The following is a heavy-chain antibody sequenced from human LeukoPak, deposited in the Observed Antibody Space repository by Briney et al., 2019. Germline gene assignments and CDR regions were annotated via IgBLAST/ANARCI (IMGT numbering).Heavy chain of an antibody. Sequence: SETLSLTCTVSGGSISRSGYYWGWVRQPPGKGLEWIGSIYYSGNTYHNPSLKSRVTIIVDTSKNQFSLRLSSVTAADTAVYYCASHKVDLVVVVTATRFDPWGQGTLVTVSS. CDR2: IYYSGNT. D-gene: IGHD2-15*01. V-gene: IGHV4-39*01. CDR3: ASHKVDLVVVVTATRFDP. CDR1: GGSISRSGYY. J-gene: IGHJ5*02.